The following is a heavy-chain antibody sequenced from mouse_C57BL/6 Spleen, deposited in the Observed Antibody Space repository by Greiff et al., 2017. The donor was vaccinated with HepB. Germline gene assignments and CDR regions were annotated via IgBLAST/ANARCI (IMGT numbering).Heavy chain of an antibody. J-gene: IGHJ1*03. CDR2: INPNYGTT. Sequence: VHVKQSGPELVKPGASVKISCKASGYSFTDYNMNWVKQSNGKSLEWIGVINPNYGTTSYNQKFKGKATLTVDQSSSTAYMQLNSLTSEDSAVYYCATPHYYGSSYGYFDVWGTGTTVTVSS. CDR3: ATPHYYGSSYGYFDV. V-gene: IGHV1-39*01. D-gene: IGHD1-1*01. CDR1: GYSFTDYN.